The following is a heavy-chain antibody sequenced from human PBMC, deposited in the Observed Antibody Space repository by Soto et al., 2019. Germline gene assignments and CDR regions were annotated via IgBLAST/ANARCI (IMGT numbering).Heavy chain of an antibody. D-gene: IGHD3-10*01. Sequence: GASVKVSCAASGFPFSSTDMTWVRQAPGKGLDWVSTIDGSGGTTYYADSVKGRFTISRDNSMNTVYLQMNSLRADDTALYYCAKNSGWFNTWGQGALVTVSS. J-gene: IGHJ5*02. CDR3: AKNSGWFNT. CDR2: IDGSGGTT. CDR1: GFPFSSTD. V-gene: IGHV3-23*01.